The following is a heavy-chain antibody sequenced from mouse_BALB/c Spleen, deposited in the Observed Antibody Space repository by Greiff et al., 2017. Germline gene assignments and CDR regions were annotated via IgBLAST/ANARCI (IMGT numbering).Heavy chain of an antibody. V-gene: IGHV3-2*02. CDR3: AKLGRYAMDY. D-gene: IGHD4-1*01. CDR1: GYSITSDYA. J-gene: IGHJ4*01. CDR2: ISYSGST. Sequence: VQLQQSGPGLVKPSQSLSLTCTVTGYSITSDYAWNWIRQFPGNKLEWMGYISYSGSTSYNPSLKSRISITRDTSKNQFFLQLNSVTTEDTATYYCAKLGRYAMDYWGQGTSVTVSS.